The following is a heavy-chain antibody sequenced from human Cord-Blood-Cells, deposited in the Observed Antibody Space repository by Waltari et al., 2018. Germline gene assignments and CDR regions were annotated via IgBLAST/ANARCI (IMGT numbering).Heavy chain of an antibody. V-gene: IGHV4-59*08. Sequence: QVQLQESVPGLVKPSETLSLTCTVSGGSISSYYWSWIRQPPGKGLEWIGYIYYSGSTNYNPSLKSRVTISVDTSKNQFSLKLSSLTAADTAVYYCARRRSYFDYWGQGTLVTVSS. J-gene: IGHJ4*02. CDR1: GGSISSYY. CDR3: ARRRSYFDY. CDR2: IYYSGST.